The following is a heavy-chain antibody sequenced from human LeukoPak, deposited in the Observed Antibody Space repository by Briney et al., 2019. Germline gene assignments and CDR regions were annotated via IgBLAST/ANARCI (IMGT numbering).Heavy chain of an antibody. Sequence: PGGSLRLSCAASGFTFSSYGMHWVRQAPGKGLEWVAVIWYDGSNKYYADSVKGRFTISRDNSKNTVYLQMNSLRADDTAVYYCARGRDYDSSGYRPYYYAMDVWGQGTTVTVSS. CDR1: GFTFSSYG. J-gene: IGHJ6*02. V-gene: IGHV3-33*01. D-gene: IGHD3-22*01. CDR2: IWYDGSNK. CDR3: ARGRDYDSSGYRPYYYAMDV.